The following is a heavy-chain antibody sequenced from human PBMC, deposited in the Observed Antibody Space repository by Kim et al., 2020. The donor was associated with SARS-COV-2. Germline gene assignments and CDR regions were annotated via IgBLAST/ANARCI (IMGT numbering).Heavy chain of an antibody. CDR1: GYTFTSYG. D-gene: IGHD3-22*01. J-gene: IGHJ5*02. CDR3: ARDARANYYDSSGQNWFDP. Sequence: ASVKVSCKASGYTFTSYGISWVRQAPGQGLEWMGWISAYNGNTNYAQKLQGRVTMTTDTSTSTAYMELRSLRSDDTAVYYCARDARANYYDSSGQNWFDPWGQGTLVTVSS. CDR2: ISAYNGNT. V-gene: IGHV1-18*01.